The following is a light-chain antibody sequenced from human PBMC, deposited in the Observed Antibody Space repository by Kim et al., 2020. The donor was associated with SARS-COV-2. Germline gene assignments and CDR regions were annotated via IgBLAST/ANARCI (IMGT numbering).Light chain of an antibody. J-gene: IGKJ1*01. CDR1: QSISSW. V-gene: IGKV1-5*01. CDR3: QQYNSYSWA. CDR2: DAS. Sequence: ASVGDRVTITCRASQSISSWLAWYQQKPGKAPKLLIYDASSLESGVPSRFSGSGSGTKFTLTISSLQPDDFATYYCQQYNSYSWAFGQGTKVDIK.